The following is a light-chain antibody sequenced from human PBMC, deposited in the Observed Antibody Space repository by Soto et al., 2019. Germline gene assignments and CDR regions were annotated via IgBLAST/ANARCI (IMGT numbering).Light chain of an antibody. Sequence: QSALTQPASVSGSPGQSITISCTGTSSDVGGYNYVSWYQQHPGKAPKLIIYEVSNRPSGVSNRFSGSNSGNTASLTISGLQAEDEVDDYCSSYTDSTTLYVLFGGGTKLNVL. CDR2: EVS. V-gene: IGLV2-14*01. CDR1: SSDVGGYNY. CDR3: SSYTDSTTLYVL. J-gene: IGLJ2*01.